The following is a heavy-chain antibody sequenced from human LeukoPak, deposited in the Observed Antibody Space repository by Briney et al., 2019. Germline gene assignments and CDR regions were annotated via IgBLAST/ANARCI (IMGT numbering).Heavy chain of an antibody. CDR1: GYTFTSYG. D-gene: IGHD3-16*02. CDR3: ARDVYDYVWGXYPPHFDY. Sequence: GASVKVSCKASGYTFTSYGISWVRQAPGQGLEWMGWISAYNGNTNYAQKLQGRVTMTTDTSTSTAYMELRSLRSDDTAVYYCARDVYDYVWGXYPPHFDYWGQGTLVTVSS. V-gene: IGHV1-18*01. CDR2: ISAYNGNT. J-gene: IGHJ4*02.